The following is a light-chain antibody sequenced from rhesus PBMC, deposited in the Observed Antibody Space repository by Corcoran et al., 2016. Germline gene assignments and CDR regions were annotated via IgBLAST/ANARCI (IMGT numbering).Light chain of an antibody. Sequence: DIVMTQTPLSLPVTPGEPASISCRSSQSLLHSGGKTYLYWYLQKPGQSPQLLIYEVSNRASGVPERVSGSGSGTDVTLKISRVEAEDVGVYYCMQGIQLPLTFGGGTKVELK. CDR1: QSLLHSGGKTY. V-gene: IGKV2S15*01. J-gene: IGKJ4*01. CDR3: MQGIQLPLT. CDR2: EVS.